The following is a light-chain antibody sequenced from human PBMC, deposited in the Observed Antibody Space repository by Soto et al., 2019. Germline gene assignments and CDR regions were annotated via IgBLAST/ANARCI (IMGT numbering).Light chain of an antibody. CDR1: SRDVGSYDL. Sequence: HSALTQPASVSGSPGQSITISCTGTSRDVGSYDLVSWYQQHPGRAPKLMISEVNKWPSGVPNRFSGAKSGNTASLTISGLQPEDEADYYCCSYAGSTTWVFGGGTKVTVL. V-gene: IGLV2-23*02. J-gene: IGLJ3*02. CDR2: EVN. CDR3: CSYAGSTTWV.